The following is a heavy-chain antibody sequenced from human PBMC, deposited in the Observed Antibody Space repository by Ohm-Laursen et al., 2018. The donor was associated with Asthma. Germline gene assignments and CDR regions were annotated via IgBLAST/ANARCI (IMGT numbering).Heavy chain of an antibody. CDR2: INPSGGST. Sequence: SSVKVSCKASGYTFTSYYMHWVRQAPGQGLEWMGIINPSGGSTSYAQKFQGRVTITRDTSASTAYMELSSLRSEDTAVYYCARESRDYYDSSGYYYIAFDIWGQGTMVTVSS. V-gene: IGHV1-46*01. CDR3: ARESRDYYDSSGYYYIAFDI. D-gene: IGHD3-22*01. CDR1: GYTFTSYY. J-gene: IGHJ3*02.